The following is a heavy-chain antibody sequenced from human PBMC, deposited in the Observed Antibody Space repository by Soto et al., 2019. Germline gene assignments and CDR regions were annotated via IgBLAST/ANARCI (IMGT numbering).Heavy chain of an antibody. CDR2: IYYSGST. CDR3: ARRRITMVRGVAYFDY. J-gene: IGHJ4*02. V-gene: IGHV4-39*01. Sequence: LQLQESVPGLVKPSETLSLTCTVSGGSIRSSSYYWGWIRQPPGQGLEWIGSIYYSGSTYYNPSLKSRVTISVDTSKNQFSLKLSSVTAADTAVYYCARRRITMVRGVAYFDYWGQGTLVTVSS. D-gene: IGHD3-10*01. CDR1: GGSIRSSSYY.